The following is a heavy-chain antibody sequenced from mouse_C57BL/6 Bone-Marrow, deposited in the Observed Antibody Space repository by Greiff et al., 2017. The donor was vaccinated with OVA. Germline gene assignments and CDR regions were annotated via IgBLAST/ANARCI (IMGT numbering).Heavy chain of an antibody. V-gene: IGHV3-6*01. CDR2: ISYDGSN. CDR3: AREGWLPYAMDY. D-gene: IGHD2-3*01. Sequence: VQLKESGPGLVKPSQSLSLTCSVTGYSITSGYYWNWIRQFPGNKLEWMGYISYDGSNNYNPSLKNRISITRDTSKNQFFLKLNSVTTEDTATYYCAREGWLPYAMDYWGQGTSVTVSS. CDR1: GYSITSGYY. J-gene: IGHJ4*01.